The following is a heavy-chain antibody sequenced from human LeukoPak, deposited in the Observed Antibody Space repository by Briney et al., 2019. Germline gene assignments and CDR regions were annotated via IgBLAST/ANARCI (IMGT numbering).Heavy chain of an antibody. CDR3: AKDQYYRGNKGGYAFDI. CDR2: IRYDGSNK. J-gene: IGHJ3*02. V-gene: IGHV3-30*02. Sequence: PGGSLRLSCAASGFTFSSYGMNWVRQAPGKGLEWVAFIRYDGSNKYYADSVKGRFTISRDNSKNTLYLQMNSLRAQDTAVYYCAKDQYYRGNKGGYAFDIWGQGTMVTVSS. D-gene: IGHD4-23*01. CDR1: GFTFSSYG.